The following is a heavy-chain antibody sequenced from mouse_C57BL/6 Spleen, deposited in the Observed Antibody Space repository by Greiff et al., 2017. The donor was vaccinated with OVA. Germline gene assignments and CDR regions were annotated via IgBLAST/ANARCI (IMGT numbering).Heavy chain of an antibody. CDR2: IDPSDSYT. CDR1: GYTFTSYW. J-gene: IGHJ2*01. V-gene: IGHV1-69*01. Sequence: QVQLQQPGAELVMPGASVKLSCKASGYTFTSYWMHWVKQRPGQGLEWIGEIDPSDSYTNYNQKFKGKSTLTVDKSSSTAYMQLSSLTSEDSAVYYCARWGGTTVVAHWRQGTTLTVSS. CDR3: ARWGGTTVVAH. D-gene: IGHD1-1*01.